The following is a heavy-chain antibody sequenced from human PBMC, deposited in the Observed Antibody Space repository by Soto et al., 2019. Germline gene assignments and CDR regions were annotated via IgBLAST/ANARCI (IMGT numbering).Heavy chain of an antibody. J-gene: IGHJ4*02. CDR3: ASLVSYSSGWYSLDY. Sequence: GESLKISCKGSGYSFTSYWIGWVRQMPGKGLEWMGIIYPGDSDTRYSPSFQGQVTISADKSISTAYLQWSSLKASDTAMYYCASLVSYSSGWYSLDYWGQGTLVTVSS. V-gene: IGHV5-51*01. D-gene: IGHD6-19*01. CDR1: GYSFTSYW. CDR2: IYPGDSDT.